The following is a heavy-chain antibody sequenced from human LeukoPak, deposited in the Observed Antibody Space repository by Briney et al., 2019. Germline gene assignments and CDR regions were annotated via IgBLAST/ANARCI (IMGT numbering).Heavy chain of an antibody. D-gene: IGHD3-10*01. J-gene: IGHJ4*02. CDR2: INHSGST. CDR3: ARVPNYYGSGSLYFDY. CDR1: GGSFSGYY. Sequence: SETLSLTCAVYGGSFSGYYWSWIRQPPGKGLEWIGEINHSGSTNYNPSLKSRVTISVDTSKNQFSLKLSSVTAADTAVYYCARVPNYYGSGSLYFDYWGQGTLVTVSS. V-gene: IGHV4-34*01.